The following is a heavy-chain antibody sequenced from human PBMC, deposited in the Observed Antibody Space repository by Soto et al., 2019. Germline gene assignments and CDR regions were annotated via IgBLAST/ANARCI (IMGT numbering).Heavy chain of an antibody. Sequence: ASGFTFTRYSMNWVRQAPGKGLEWVSSISSTTNYIYYGDSMKGRFTISRDNAKNSLYLEMDSLRAEDTAVYYCARESEDLTSNFDYWGQGTLVTVSS. V-gene: IGHV3-21*06. CDR1: GFTFTRYS. CDR2: ISSTTNYI. J-gene: IGHJ4*02. CDR3: ARESEDLTSNFDY.